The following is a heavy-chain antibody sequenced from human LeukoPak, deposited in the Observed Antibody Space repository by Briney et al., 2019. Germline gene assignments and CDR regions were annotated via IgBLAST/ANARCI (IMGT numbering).Heavy chain of an antibody. CDR2: VYHSGST. V-gene: IGHV4-4*02. CDR1: GDSISTNHW. J-gene: IGHJ4*02. D-gene: IGHD2-15*01. Sequence: PSGTLSLTCAVSGDSISTNHWWSWVRQPPGKGLEWIGEVYHSGSTNYNPSLKGRITISLDKTKNQFSLNVNSVTAADTAVYYCATYGPTSGGYTFEYWGQGILVTVSS. CDR3: ATYGPTSGGYTFEY.